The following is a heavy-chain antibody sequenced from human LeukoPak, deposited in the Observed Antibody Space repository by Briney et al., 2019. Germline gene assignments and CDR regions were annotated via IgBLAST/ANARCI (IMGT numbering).Heavy chain of an antibody. D-gene: IGHD1-26*01. CDR3: ARDTGSYGDHDAFDI. V-gene: IGHV4-39*07. J-gene: IGHJ3*02. Sequence: SETLSLTFTVSGGSISSSSYYWGWIRQPPGKGLEWIGSIYYSGSTYYNPSLKSRVTISVDTSKNQFSLKLSSVTAADTAVYYCARDTGSYGDHDAFDIWGQGTMVTVSS. CDR1: GGSISSSSYY. CDR2: IYYSGST.